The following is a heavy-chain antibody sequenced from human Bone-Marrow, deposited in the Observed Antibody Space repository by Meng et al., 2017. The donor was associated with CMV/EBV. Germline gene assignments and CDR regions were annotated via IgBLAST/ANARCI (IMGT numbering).Heavy chain of an antibody. V-gene: IGHV3-30*02. Sequence: GESLKISCAASGFTFSSYGMHWVRQAPGKGLEWVAFIRYDGSNKYYADSVKGRFTISRDNSKKTLYLQMHSLRAEDTAVYYGAKDGSELELRGWGQGTLVTVSS. CDR3: AKDGSELELRG. CDR1: GFTFSSYG. J-gene: IGHJ4*02. CDR2: IRYDGSNK. D-gene: IGHD1-7*01.